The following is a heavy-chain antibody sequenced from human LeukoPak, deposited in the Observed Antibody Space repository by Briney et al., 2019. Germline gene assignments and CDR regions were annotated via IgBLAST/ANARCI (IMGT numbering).Heavy chain of an antibody. Sequence: PGGSLRLSCAASGFTFSSYAMGWVRQAPGKGLEWVSGISGSGGSTYYADSVKGRFTISRDNSKNTLYLQMNSLRAEDTAVYYCAKDLPDLFYCGGDCYYFDYWGQGTLVTVSS. D-gene: IGHD2-21*02. CDR1: GFTFSSYA. CDR2: ISGSGGST. CDR3: AKDLPDLFYCGGDCYYFDY. J-gene: IGHJ4*02. V-gene: IGHV3-23*01.